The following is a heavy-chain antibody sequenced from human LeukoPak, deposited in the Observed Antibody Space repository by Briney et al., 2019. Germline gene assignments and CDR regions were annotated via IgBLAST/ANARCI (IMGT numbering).Heavy chain of an antibody. CDR3: ARDGAAMPGQVFWYFDL. D-gene: IGHD6-13*01. CDR2: IWYDGTNK. Sequence: PGRSLRLSCDASGFTFSTHGFQWVRQAPGMGLECVAFIWYDGTNKYYADSVKGRFTVSRDNSTNTLYLQMNSLRVEDTAVYYCARDGAAMPGQVFWYFDLWGRGTPVTVSS. V-gene: IGHV3-33*01. CDR1: GFTFSTHG. J-gene: IGHJ2*01.